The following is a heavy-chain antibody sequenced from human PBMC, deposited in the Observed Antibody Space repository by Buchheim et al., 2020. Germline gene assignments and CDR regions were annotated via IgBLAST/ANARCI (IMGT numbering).Heavy chain of an antibody. CDR2: INGDAT. CDR1: GFSLTTYG. V-gene: IGHV3-23*04. Sequence: DVQLVESGGGLVQPEGSLRLSCAASGFSLTTYGMSWVRQVPGKGLEWVSAINGDATYYADSVKGRFTTSLDRSKNPVYLQGNSLRADDTAVYYCGKESLSRGWYTIEHWGQGTL. J-gene: IGHJ4*02. CDR3: GKESLSRGWYTIEH. D-gene: IGHD6-19*01.